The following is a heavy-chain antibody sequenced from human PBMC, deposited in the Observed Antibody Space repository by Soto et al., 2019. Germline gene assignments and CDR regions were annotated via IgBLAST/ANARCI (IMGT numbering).Heavy chain of an antibody. CDR3: ARDRMVRGVRDYYYYYMDV. D-gene: IGHD3-10*01. Sequence: QVQLVESGGGVVQPGRSLRLSCAASGFTFSSYGMHWVRQAPGKGLEWVAVIWYDGSNKYYADSVKGRFTISRDNSKNTLYLQMNSLRAEDTAVYYCARDRMVRGVRDYYYYYMDVWGKGTTVTVSS. CDR2: IWYDGSNK. V-gene: IGHV3-33*01. CDR1: GFTFSSYG. J-gene: IGHJ6*03.